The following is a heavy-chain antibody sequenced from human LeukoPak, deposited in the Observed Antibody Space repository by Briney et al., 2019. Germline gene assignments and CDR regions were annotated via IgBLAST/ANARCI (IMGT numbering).Heavy chain of an antibody. D-gene: IGHD1-26*01. J-gene: IGHJ6*03. Sequence: GGSLRLSCAASGFTFSSYAMSWVRQAPGKGLEWVSAISGSGGSTYYADSVKGRFTISRDNSKNTLYLQMNSLRAEDTAVYYCANPMGSPHRNYYYMDVWGKGTTVTVSS. CDR1: GFTFSSYA. V-gene: IGHV3-23*01. CDR3: ANPMGSPHRNYYYMDV. CDR2: ISGSGGST.